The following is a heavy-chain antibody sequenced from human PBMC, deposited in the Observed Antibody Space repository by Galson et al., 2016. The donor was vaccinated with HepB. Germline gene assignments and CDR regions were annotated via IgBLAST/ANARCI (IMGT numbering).Heavy chain of an antibody. D-gene: IGHD3-3*01. J-gene: IGHJ6*02. Sequence: SLRLSCAASGFTFSSYSMNWVRQAPGKGLEWVSYIRSSSSTIYYADSVKGRFTISRDNAKNSLYLQMNSLRDEDTAVYYCARDRVSGYFCGGYYTGFGMDGWGQGTTVTVSS. CDR3: ARDRVSGYFCGGYYTGFGMDG. V-gene: IGHV3-48*02. CDR1: GFTFSSYS. CDR2: IRSSSSTI.